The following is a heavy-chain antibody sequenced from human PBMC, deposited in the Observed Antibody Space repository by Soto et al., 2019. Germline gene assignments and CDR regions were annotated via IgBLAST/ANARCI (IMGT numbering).Heavy chain of an antibody. Sequence: QVQLQQWGAGLLKPSETLSLTCAVYGGSFSGYYWSWIRQPPGKGLEWIGEINHSGSTNYNPSLKSRVTISVDTSKNQFSLKLSSVTAADTAVYYCARGTPHVLRFLEWPSRLYYFDYWGQGTLVTVSS. CDR1: GGSFSGYY. V-gene: IGHV4-34*01. D-gene: IGHD3-3*01. CDR3: ARGTPHVLRFLEWPSRLYYFDY. CDR2: INHSGST. J-gene: IGHJ4*02.